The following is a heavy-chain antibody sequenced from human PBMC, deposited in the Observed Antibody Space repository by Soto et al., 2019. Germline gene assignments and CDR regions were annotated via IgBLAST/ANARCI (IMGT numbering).Heavy chain of an antibody. CDR2: IKQDGTEK. CDR3: TTSPHRDSERVFV. D-gene: IGHD1-26*01. J-gene: IGHJ6*02. Sequence: HPGGSLRLSCAASGFTFSTYWMSWVRRTPGKGLEWVANIKQDGTEKYYVDSVRGRLTVSRDNAKSPLYLQMNSLRVEDTAVYYCTTSPHRDSERVFVWGQGTRVTVSS. V-gene: IGHV3-7*01. CDR1: GFTFSTYW.